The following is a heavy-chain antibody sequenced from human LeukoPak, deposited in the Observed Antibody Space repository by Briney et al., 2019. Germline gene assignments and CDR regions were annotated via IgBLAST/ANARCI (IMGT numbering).Heavy chain of an antibody. D-gene: IGHD6-19*01. V-gene: IGHV1-24*01. Sequence: GASVKVSCKVSGYTLTELSMHWVRQAPGKGLEWMGGFDPEDGETIYAQKFQGRVTMTEDTSTDTAYMELSSLRSEDPAVYYCATLPPVAGPNYYYYYGMDVWGQGTTVTVSS. CDR1: GYTLTELS. J-gene: IGHJ6*02. CDR2: FDPEDGET. CDR3: ATLPPVAGPNYYYYYGMDV.